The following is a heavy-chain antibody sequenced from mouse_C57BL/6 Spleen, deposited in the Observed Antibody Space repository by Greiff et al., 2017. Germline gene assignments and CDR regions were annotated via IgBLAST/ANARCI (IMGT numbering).Heavy chain of an antibody. Sequence: VQLQQSGAELMKPGASVKFSCKATGYTFTGYSIEWVKQRPGHGLEWIGEILPGSGSTNYNAKFKGKATFTADTYSNTAYMKLSSLTTENSAIYDWARGSTVGDWYFDDWGTGTTVTVSS. CDR2: ILPGSGST. V-gene: IGHV1-9*01. CDR3: ARGSTVGDWYFDD. CDR1: GYTFTGYS. D-gene: IGHD1-1*01. J-gene: IGHJ1*03.